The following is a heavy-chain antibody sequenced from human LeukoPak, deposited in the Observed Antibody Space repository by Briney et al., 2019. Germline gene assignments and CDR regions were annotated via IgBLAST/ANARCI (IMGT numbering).Heavy chain of an antibody. Sequence: GGSLRLSCTASGFPFIEYGMNWVRQAPGKGLEWISYIGIDSGNTKYADSVRGRFTISADKAKNSLYLQMNSLRVEDTAVYYCARDHNYAFDNWGQGTLVSVAS. CDR3: ARDHNYAFDN. D-gene: IGHD1-1*01. J-gene: IGHJ4*02. CDR1: GFPFIEYG. CDR2: IGIDSGNT. V-gene: IGHV3-48*01.